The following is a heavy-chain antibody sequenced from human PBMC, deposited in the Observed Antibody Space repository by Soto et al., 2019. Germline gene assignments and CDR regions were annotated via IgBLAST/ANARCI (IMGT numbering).Heavy chain of an antibody. CDR3: AKDIHWAQPGFDP. CDR2: ISGSGGST. CDR1: GFSFIDAY. D-gene: IGHD3-16*01. Sequence: PGGSLRLSCVGSGFSFIDAYLNWVRQAPGKGLEWVSAISGSGGSTYYADSVKGRFTISRDNSKNTLYLQMNSLRAEDTAVYYCAKDIHWAQPGFDPWGQGTLVTVSS. V-gene: IGHV3-23*01. J-gene: IGHJ5*02.